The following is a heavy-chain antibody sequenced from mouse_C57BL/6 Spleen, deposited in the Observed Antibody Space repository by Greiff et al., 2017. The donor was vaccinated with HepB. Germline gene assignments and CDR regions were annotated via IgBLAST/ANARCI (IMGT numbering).Heavy chain of an antibody. V-gene: IGHV1-53*01. D-gene: IGHD2-4*01. CDR1: GYTFTSYW. Sequence: VQLQQSGTELVKPGASVKLSCKASGYTFTSYWMHWVKQRPGQGLEWIGNINPSNGGTNYNEKFKSKATLTVDKSSSTAYMQLSSLTSEDSAVYYCARDDYDTTAWFAYWGQGTLVTVSA. CDR3: ARDDYDTTAWFAY. J-gene: IGHJ3*01. CDR2: INPSNGGT.